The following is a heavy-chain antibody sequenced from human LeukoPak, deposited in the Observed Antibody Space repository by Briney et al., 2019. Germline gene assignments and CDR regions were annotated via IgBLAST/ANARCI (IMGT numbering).Heavy chain of an antibody. CDR1: GYSISSGYY. V-gene: IGHV4-38-2*02. J-gene: IGHJ4*02. Sequence: SETLSLTCTVSGYSISSGYYWGWIRQPPGKGLEWIGSIYHSGSTYYNPSLKSRVTISVDTSKNQFSLKLSSVTAADTAVYYCARFMVRGFGVDYWGQGTLVTVSS. CDR2: IYHSGST. D-gene: IGHD3-10*01. CDR3: ARFMVRGFGVDY.